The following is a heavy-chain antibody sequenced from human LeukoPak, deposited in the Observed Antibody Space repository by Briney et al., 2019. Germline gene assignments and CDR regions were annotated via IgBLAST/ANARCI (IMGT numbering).Heavy chain of an antibody. CDR2: ISGSGGST. CDR1: GFTYSSYA. Sequence: GGSLRLSCAASGFTYSSYAMSWVRQAPGKGLEWVSVISGSGGSTYYADSVKGRFTISRDNSKNTLYLQMNSLRAEDTAVYYCAKVRDSGWYAFFGYWGQGTLVTVSS. CDR3: AKVRDSGWYAFFGY. J-gene: IGHJ4*02. D-gene: IGHD6-19*01. V-gene: IGHV3-23*01.